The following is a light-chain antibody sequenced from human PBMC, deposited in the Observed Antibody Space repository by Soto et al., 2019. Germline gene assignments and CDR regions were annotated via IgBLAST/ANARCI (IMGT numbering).Light chain of an antibody. CDR3: QQRGNSPET. Sequence: LLTQSPATLSLSPGERATLSCRASQTVNTYLAWYQQKPGHTPRLLIYDASTRASGIPARFSGSGSGTDFTLTFSSLEPEDFAVYFCQQRGNSPETFGQGTKVEI. CDR1: QTVNTY. V-gene: IGKV3-11*01. CDR2: DAS. J-gene: IGKJ1*01.